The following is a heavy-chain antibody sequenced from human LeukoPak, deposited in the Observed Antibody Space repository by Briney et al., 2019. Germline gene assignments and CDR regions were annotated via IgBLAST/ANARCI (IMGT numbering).Heavy chain of an antibody. J-gene: IGHJ4*02. CDR1: GFTFSDYY. CDR2: ISSSGGTI. CDR3: ARDALFYCSSTSCYPKFSGFDY. Sequence: GGSLRLSCAASGFTFSDYYMSWIRQAPGKGLEWVSYISSSGGTIYYADSVKGRFTISRDNAKNSLYLQMNSLRAEDTAVYYCARDALFYCSSTSCYPKFSGFDYWGQGTLVTVSS. D-gene: IGHD2-2*01. V-gene: IGHV3-11*04.